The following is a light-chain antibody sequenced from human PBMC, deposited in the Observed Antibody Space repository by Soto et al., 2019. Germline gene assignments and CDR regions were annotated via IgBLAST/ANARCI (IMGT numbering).Light chain of an antibody. CDR2: AAS. CDR3: QQSHSTPPT. CDR1: QSISNF. V-gene: IGKV1-39*01. J-gene: IGKJ1*01. Sequence: DSQMTQSPSSLSASVGDGVTITCRASQSISNFLNWYQQRQGQVPKLLIYAASTLHTGVPSRFSGRGSGTDFTLTITSLQPEDFTTYYCQQSHSTPPTFGQGTKVDIK.